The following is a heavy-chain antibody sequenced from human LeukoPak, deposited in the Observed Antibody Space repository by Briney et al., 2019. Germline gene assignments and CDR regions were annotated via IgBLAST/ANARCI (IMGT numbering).Heavy chain of an antibody. D-gene: IGHD2-15*01. V-gene: IGHV3-48*01. CDR2: ISSSSNTI. J-gene: IGHJ4*02. Sequence: GSLRPSCAASGFTFSSYSMNWVRQAPGKGLEWVSYISSSSNTIYYADSVKGRFTISRDNAKNSLYLQMNSLRAEDTAVYYCARGDCSGGSCYLSLTTIDYWGQGTLVTVSS. CDR3: ARGDCSGGSCYLSLTTIDY. CDR1: GFTFSSYS.